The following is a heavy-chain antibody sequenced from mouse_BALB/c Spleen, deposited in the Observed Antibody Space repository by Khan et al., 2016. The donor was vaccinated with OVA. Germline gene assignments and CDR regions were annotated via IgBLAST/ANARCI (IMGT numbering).Heavy chain of an antibody. CDR2: ISGTGIYT. D-gene: IGHD2-10*01. V-gene: IGHV5-9*02. J-gene: IGHJ3*01. CDR1: GFAFSSYD. CDR3: ARPSYYGNPWFTY. Sequence: EVKLMESGGGLVKPGGSLKLSCAPSGFAFSSYDMSWVRQTPEKRLEWVATISGTGIYTYYPDSVKGRFTISRDNARNTRYRQISSLWSEDTALYFCARPSYYGNPWFTYWGQGTLFTVSA.